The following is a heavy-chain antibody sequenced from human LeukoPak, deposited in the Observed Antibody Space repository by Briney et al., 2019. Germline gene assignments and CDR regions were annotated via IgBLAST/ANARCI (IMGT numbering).Heavy chain of an antibody. V-gene: IGHV3-30-3*01. CDR2: ISYDGSNK. Sequence: GGSLRLSCAASGFTFSSYAMHWVRQAPGKGLEWVAVISYDGSNKYYADSVKGRFTISRDISKNTLYLQMNSLRAEDTAVYYCAKAPAQLLRTCFDYWGQGTLVTVSS. D-gene: IGHD2-2*01. CDR3: AKAPAQLLRTCFDY. CDR1: GFTFSSYA. J-gene: IGHJ4*02.